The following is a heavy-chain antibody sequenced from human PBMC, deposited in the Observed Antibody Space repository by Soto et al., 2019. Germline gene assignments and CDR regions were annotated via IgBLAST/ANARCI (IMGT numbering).Heavy chain of an antibody. V-gene: IGHV3-21*01. Sequence: PGGSLRLSCAASGFTFSSYSMNWVRQAPGKGLEWVSSISSSSSYIYYADSVKGRFTISRDNAKNSLYLQMNSLRAEDTAVYYCARCGYDSSGYPHDAFDIWGQGTMVTVSS. CDR1: GFTFSSYS. CDR2: ISSSSSYI. J-gene: IGHJ3*02. CDR3: ARCGYDSSGYPHDAFDI. D-gene: IGHD3-22*01.